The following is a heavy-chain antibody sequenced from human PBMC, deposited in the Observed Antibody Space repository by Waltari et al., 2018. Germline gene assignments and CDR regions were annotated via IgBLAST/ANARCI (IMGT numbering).Heavy chain of an antibody. CDR1: GFTVSYTS. J-gene: IGHJ6*03. Sequence: EVRLVESGGALVQPGGSLRLSCAASGFTVSYTSSSWVRQALRRGLEWVTGMHSGGNIYSADSVKGRFTLYRDNSKNTLYLQVSSLRVEDTAVYYCVRDSAAGGLPYYYYMDVWGKGTTVTVSS. CDR2: MHSGGNI. V-gene: IGHV3-66*02. CDR3: VRDSAAGGLPYYYYMDV. D-gene: IGHD6-13*01.